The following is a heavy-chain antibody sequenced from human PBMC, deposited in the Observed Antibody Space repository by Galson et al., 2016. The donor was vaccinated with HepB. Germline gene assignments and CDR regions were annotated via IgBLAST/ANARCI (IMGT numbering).Heavy chain of an antibody. Sequence: SLRLSCAASGFTFRNNDMHWVRQAPGKGLEWVAAMSYDGNNKYYADSLKGRFTISRDNSKDTLYLQMNSLRVEDTAVYYCVKAKARAGYCSGDICYGFVYWGQGTLVTVSS. CDR1: GFTFRNND. CDR2: MSYDGNNK. D-gene: IGHD2-15*01. J-gene: IGHJ4*02. CDR3: VKAKARAGYCSGDICYGFVY. V-gene: IGHV3-30*18.